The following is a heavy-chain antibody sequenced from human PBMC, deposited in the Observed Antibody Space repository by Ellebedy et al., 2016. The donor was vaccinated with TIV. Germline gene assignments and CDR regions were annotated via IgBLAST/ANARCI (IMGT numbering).Heavy chain of an antibody. D-gene: IGHD7-27*01. J-gene: IGHJ6*02. CDR3: AKDLGFAMDV. Sequence: GESLKISCAASGFIFNNYNLHWVRQAPGKGLEWVAIAHNDETYKFYADSVKGRFTVSRDNSGNTAYLHMSSLRVENTAVYYCAKDLGFAMDVWGQGTTVTVSS. CDR2: AHNDETYK. V-gene: IGHV3-30*02. CDR1: GFIFNNYN.